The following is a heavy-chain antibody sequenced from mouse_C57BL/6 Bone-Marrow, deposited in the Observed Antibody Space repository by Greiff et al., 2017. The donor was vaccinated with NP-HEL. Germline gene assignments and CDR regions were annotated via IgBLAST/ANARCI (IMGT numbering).Heavy chain of an antibody. CDR2: IYPGSGST. CDR3: ARSYSNPYYAMDY. D-gene: IGHD2-5*01. V-gene: IGHV1-55*01. Sequence: VQLQQSGAELVKPGASVKMSCKASGYTFTSYWITWVKQRPGQGLEWIGDIYPGSGSTNYNEKFKSKATRTVDTSSSTAYMPLSSLTSEDSAVYYGARSYSNPYYAMDYWGQGTSVTVAS. CDR1: GYTFTSYW. J-gene: IGHJ4*01.